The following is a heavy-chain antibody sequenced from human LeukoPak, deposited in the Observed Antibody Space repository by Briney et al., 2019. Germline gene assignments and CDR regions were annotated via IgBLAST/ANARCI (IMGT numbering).Heavy chain of an antibody. CDR3: ARVSSSWYGIDY. Sequence: PSETLSLTCAVYGGSFSGYYWSWIRQPPGKGLEWIGYIYYSGSTNYNPSLKSRVTISVDTSKNQFSLKLSSVTAADTAVYYCARVSSSWYGIDYWGQGTLVTVSS. D-gene: IGHD6-13*01. CDR2: IYYSGST. J-gene: IGHJ4*02. CDR1: GGSFSGYY. V-gene: IGHV4-59*01.